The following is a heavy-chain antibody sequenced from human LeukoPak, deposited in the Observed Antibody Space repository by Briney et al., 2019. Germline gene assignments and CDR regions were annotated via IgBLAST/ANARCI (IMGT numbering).Heavy chain of an antibody. CDR3: ASSAYDSSGYYPFNY. CDR2: INHSGST. D-gene: IGHD3-22*01. CDR1: GGSFSGYY. Sequence: SETLSLTRAVYGGSFSGYYWSWIRQPPGKGLEWIGEINHSGSTNYNPSLKSRVTISVDTFKNQFSLKLSSVTAADTAVYYCASSAYDSSGYYPFNYWGQGTLVTVSS. V-gene: IGHV4-34*01. J-gene: IGHJ4*02.